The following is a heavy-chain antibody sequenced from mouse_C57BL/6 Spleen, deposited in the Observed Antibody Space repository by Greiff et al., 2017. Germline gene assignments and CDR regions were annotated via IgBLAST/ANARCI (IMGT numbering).Heavy chain of an antibody. Sequence: VQLQQSGPELVKPGASVKISCKASGYAFSSSWMNWVKQRPGKGLEWIGRIYPGDGDTNYNGKFKGKATLTADKSSSTAYMQLSSLTTEDAAVYYCARWGTYPMDYWGQGTSVTVSS. CDR3: ARWGTYPMDY. V-gene: IGHV1-82*01. J-gene: IGHJ4*01. CDR2: IYPGDGDT. CDR1: GYAFSSSW. D-gene: IGHD2-14*01.